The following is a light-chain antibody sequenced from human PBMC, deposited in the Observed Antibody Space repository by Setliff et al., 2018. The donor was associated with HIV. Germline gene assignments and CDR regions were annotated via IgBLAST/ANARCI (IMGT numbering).Light chain of an antibody. V-gene: IGLV2-14*03. CDR3: SSYTSGSTWV. Sequence: QSVLGQPASVSGSPGQSITISCTGTSSDVGGYRYVSWYQQQPGKAPRLIIYDVVTRPSGVSDRFSGSKSGSTASLTISGLQAEDEADYFCSSYTSGSTWVFGGGTKVTVL. CDR2: DVV. J-gene: IGLJ3*02. CDR1: SSDVGGYRY.